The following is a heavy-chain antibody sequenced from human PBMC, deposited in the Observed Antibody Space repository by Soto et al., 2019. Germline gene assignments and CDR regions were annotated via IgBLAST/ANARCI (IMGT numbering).Heavy chain of an antibody. CDR2: INPSGGST. CDR1: GYTFTSYQ. V-gene: IGHV1-46*01. D-gene: IGHD6-19*01. J-gene: IGHJ3*02. CDR3: ARVLRRPGVIAVAGLGQGAFDI. Sequence: GPSVKVSCKASGYTFTSYQVHWVRQAPGQGLEWMGIINPSGGSTSYAQKFQGRVTMMRDTSTSTVYMELSSLRSVDTAVYYCARVLRRPGVIAVAGLGQGAFDIWGQGTMVTVSS.